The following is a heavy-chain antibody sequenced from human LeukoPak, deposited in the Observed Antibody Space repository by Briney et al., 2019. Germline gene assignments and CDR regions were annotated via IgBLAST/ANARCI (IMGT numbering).Heavy chain of an antibody. CDR1: GYTFIGYF. Sequence: ASVKVSCKASGYTFIGYFIHWVRQAPGQGLEWMGWTNCNTGATLYAQKFQGRVTITRDTSIGTVYMEVSRLRSDDTAVYFCARLNYYDAHPRVDYWGQGTPVTVSS. J-gene: IGHJ4*02. CDR3: ARLNYYDAHPRVDY. D-gene: IGHD3-22*01. V-gene: IGHV1-2*02. CDR2: TNCNTGAT.